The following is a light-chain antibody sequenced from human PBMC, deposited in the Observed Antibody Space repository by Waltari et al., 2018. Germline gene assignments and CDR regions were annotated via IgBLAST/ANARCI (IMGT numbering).Light chain of an antibody. Sequence: EIKRTKAAAALSASVGDRGAITCRACQGISHWLAWYQQNPGKSPHLLISRASNLETGVPSRFSGSGSGPDFTLTISSLQPEDIATYYCQQHENSPRPFRQGTKVELQ. CDR1: QGISHW. CDR2: RAS. V-gene: IGKV1-33*01. CDR3: QQHENSPRP. J-gene: IGKJ1*01.